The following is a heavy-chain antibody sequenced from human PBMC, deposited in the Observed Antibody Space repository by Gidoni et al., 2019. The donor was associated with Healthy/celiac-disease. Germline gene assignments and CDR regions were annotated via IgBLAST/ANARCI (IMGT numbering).Heavy chain of an antibody. Sequence: QVQLVQSGAEVKKPGASVKVSCKASGYTFTSYGISWVRQAPGPGLEWMGWISAYNGNTNDAQKLQGRVTMTTDTSTSTVYMELRSRRSDDTAVYYCARDDVGATDYFDYWGQGTLVTVSS. CDR2: ISAYNGNT. J-gene: IGHJ4*02. CDR1: GYTFTSYG. D-gene: IGHD1-26*01. CDR3: ARDDVGATDYFDY. V-gene: IGHV1-18*01.